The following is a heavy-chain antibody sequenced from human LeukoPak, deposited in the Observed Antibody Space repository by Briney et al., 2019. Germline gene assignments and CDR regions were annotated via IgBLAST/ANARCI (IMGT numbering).Heavy chain of an antibody. Sequence: PSETLSLTCTVSGGSISSSSYYWGWIRQPPGKGLEWIGSIYYSGSTYYNPSLKSRVTISVDTSKNQFSLKLSSVTAADTAVYYCASPRGGTDYYDGSGYSSPTDAFDIWGQGTMVTVSS. CDR1: GGSISSSSYY. D-gene: IGHD3-22*01. CDR2: IYYSGST. CDR3: ASPRGGTDYYDGSGYSSPTDAFDI. J-gene: IGHJ3*02. V-gene: IGHV4-39*01.